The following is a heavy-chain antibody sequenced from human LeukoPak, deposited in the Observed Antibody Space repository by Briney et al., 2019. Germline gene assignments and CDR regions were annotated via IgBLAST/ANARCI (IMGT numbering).Heavy chain of an antibody. CDR1: GFTFSSYA. CDR2: ISYDGSNK. J-gene: IGHJ3*02. CDR3: ARDGLGTDMVPKPSDAFDI. V-gene: IGHV3-30-3*01. D-gene: IGHD4/OR15-4a*01. Sequence: GGSLRLSCAASGFTFSSYAMSWVRQAPGKGLEWVAVISYDGSNKYYADSVKGRFTISRDSSKNALYLQMNSLRAEDTAVYYCARDGLGTDMVPKPSDAFDIWGQGTMVTVSS.